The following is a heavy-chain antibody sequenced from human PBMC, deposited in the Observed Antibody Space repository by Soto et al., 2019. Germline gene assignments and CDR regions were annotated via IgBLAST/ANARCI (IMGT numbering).Heavy chain of an antibody. Sequence: SETLSLTCTVSGRSVSSGGYYWTWIRQHPGKGLEWIGYIYHIGSPSYNPSLKSRLSMLLDTSKNQFSLNLTSVTAADTAIYYCVRDRALDSSGHWFDSWGQGTLVTVSS. CDR1: GRSVSSGGYY. CDR3: VRDRALDSSGHWFDS. V-gene: IGHV4-31*03. D-gene: IGHD6-19*01. J-gene: IGHJ5*01. CDR2: IYHIGSP.